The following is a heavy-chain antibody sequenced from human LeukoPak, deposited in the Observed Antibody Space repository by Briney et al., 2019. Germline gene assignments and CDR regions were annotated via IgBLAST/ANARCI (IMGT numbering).Heavy chain of an antibody. V-gene: IGHV4-39*01. CDR3: ARLYDYVWGSYYPFDY. Sequence: SETLSLTCTVSGGSISSSSYYWGWIRQPPGKGLEWIGSIYYSGSTYYNPSLKSRVTISVGTSKNQFSLKLSSVTAADTAVYYCARLYDYVWGSYYPFDYWGQGTLVTVSS. CDR2: IYYSGST. D-gene: IGHD3-16*01. CDR1: GGSISSSSYY. J-gene: IGHJ4*02.